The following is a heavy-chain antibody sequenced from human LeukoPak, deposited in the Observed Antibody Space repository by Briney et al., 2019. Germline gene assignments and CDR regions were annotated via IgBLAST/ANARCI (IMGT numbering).Heavy chain of an antibody. D-gene: IGHD3-22*01. CDR1: GGTFSSYA. Sequence: SVKVSCKASGGTFSSYAISWVRQAPGQGLEWMGGIIPIFGTANYAQKFQGRVTITADESTSTAYMELSSLRSEDTAVYYCASPASYYYDSSGSDYFDYWGQGTLVTLSS. J-gene: IGHJ4*02. CDR2: IIPIFGTA. CDR3: ASPASYYYDSSGSDYFDY. V-gene: IGHV1-69*13.